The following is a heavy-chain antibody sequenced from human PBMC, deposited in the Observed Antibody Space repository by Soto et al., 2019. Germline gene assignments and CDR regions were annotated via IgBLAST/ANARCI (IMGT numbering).Heavy chain of an antibody. V-gene: IGHV4-39*01. J-gene: IGHJ4*02. CDR1: GGSISSSSYY. CDR2: IYYSGST. CDR3: ATQAPYYGSGSQMFDE. D-gene: IGHD3-10*01. Sequence: SETLSLTCTVSGGSISSSSYYWGWIRQPPGKGLEWIGSIYYSGSTYYNPSLKSRVTISVDTSKNQFSLKLSSVTAADTAVYYCATQAPYYGSGSQMFDEWGQGTLVTVSS.